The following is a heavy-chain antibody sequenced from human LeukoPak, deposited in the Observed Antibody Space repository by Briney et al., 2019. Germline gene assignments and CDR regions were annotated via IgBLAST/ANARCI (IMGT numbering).Heavy chain of an antibody. Sequence: GGSLRLSCAASGFTFSGSAMHWVRQASGEGLELVGRIRSKANSYATAYAASVKGRFTISRDDSKNTAYLQMNSLKTEDTAVYYCTRPVTGYWYFDLWGRGTLVTVSS. CDR2: IRSKANSYAT. D-gene: IGHD1-14*01. CDR3: TRPVTGYWYFDL. CDR1: GFTFSGSA. V-gene: IGHV3-73*01. J-gene: IGHJ2*01.